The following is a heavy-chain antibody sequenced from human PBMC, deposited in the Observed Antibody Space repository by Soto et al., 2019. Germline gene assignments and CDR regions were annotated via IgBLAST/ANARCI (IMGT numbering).Heavy chain of an antibody. CDR3: ARGPRYSGSYLDY. Sequence: SETLSLTCTVSGGSISSYYWSWIRQPPGKGLEWIGYIYYSGSTNYNPSLKSRVTISVDTSKNQFSLKLSSVTVADTAVYYCARGPRYSGSYLDYWGQGTLVTVSS. V-gene: IGHV4-59*01. J-gene: IGHJ4*02. D-gene: IGHD1-26*01. CDR2: IYYSGST. CDR1: GGSISSYY.